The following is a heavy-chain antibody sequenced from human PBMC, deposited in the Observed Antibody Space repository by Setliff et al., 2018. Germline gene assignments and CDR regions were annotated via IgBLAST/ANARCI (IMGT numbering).Heavy chain of an antibody. D-gene: IGHD6-19*01. CDR3: ARRTAMAGTPRLYFDY. CDR2: ITANGVDA. V-gene: IGHV3-64*02. CDR1: GFTFSAYA. J-gene: IGHJ4*02. Sequence: GGSLRLSCAASGFTFSAYAMHWVRRAPGKGLEYVSAITANGVDAYYADPVKGRFTISRDNSKNTLYLQMGSLRAEDMAVYYCARRTAMAGTPRLYFDYWGQGTLVTSPQ.